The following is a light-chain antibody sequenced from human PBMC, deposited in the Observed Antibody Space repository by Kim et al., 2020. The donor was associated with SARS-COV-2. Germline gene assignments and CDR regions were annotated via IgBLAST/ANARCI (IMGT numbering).Light chain of an antibody. CDR1: RGITNF. CDR3: QQYSILPLN. Sequence: ASGGDRVTITCQASRGITNFLNWYQQKPRTAPKILIHAASTLQPGVPSRFSGNGSGTNFTFTISSLRPEDVATYYCQQYSILPLNFGGGTKVDIK. CDR2: AAS. V-gene: IGKV1-33*01. J-gene: IGKJ4*01.